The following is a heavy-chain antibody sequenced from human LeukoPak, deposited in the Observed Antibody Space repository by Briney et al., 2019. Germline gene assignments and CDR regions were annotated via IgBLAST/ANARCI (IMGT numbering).Heavy chain of an antibody. CDR2: IYYSGST. Sequence: SETLSLTCTVSGLSISSSSYYWGWLRQPPGKGLEWIGSIYYSGSTYYNPSLKSRVTISVDTSKNQFSLKLSSVTAADTAVYYCARDKSGIAARPFDYWGQGTLVSDSS. CDR1: GLSISSSSYY. CDR3: ARDKSGIAARPFDY. V-gene: IGHV4-39*07. J-gene: IGHJ4*02. D-gene: IGHD6-6*01.